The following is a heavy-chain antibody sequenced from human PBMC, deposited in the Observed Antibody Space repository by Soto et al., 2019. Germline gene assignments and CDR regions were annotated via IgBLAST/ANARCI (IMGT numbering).Heavy chain of an antibody. D-gene: IGHD5-18*01. CDR3: ARVRSYSYGQGYGMDV. V-gene: IGHV3-21*01. J-gene: IGHJ6*02. CDR2: ISSSSGYI. CDR1: GVTFSTYS. Sequence: EVQLVESGGGLVKPGGSLRLSCAASGVTFSTYSMNWVRQAPGKGLEWVSSISSSSGYIYYADSVKGRFTISRDDAKISLSLQMNSLRAEDTAVYYCARVRSYSYGQGYGMDVWGQGTTVTVSS.